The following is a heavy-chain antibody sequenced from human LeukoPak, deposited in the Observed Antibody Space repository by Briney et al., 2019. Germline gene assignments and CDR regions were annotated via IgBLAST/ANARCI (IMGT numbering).Heavy chain of an antibody. J-gene: IGHJ6*03. D-gene: IGHD3-3*01. V-gene: IGHV4-34*01. Sequence: SETLSLTCAVYGGSFSGYYWSWIRQPPGKGLEWIGEINHSGSTNYNPSLKSRVTISVDTSKNQFSLKLSSVTAADTAVYYCARLHYDFWSGYPNYYYYMDVWGKGTTVTVSS. CDR3: ARLHYDFWSGYPNYYYYMDV. CDR2: INHSGST. CDR1: GGSFSGYY.